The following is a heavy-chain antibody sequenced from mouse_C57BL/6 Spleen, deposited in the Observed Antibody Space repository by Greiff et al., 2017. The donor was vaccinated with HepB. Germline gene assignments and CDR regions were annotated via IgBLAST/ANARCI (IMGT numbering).Heavy chain of an antibody. J-gene: IGHJ1*03. CDR3: ASPLYGSSPYWYFDV. CDR2: IDPNSGGT. CDR1: GYTFTSYW. V-gene: IGHV1-72*01. D-gene: IGHD1-1*01. Sequence: VQLQQPGAELVKPGASVKLSCKASGYTFTSYWMHWVKQRPGRGLEWIGRIDPNSGGTKYNEKFKSKATLTVDKPSSTAYMQLSSLTSEDSAVYYCASPLYGSSPYWYFDVWGTGTTVTVSS.